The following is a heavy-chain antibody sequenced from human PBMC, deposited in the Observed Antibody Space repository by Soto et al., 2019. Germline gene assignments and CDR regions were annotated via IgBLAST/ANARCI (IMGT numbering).Heavy chain of an antibody. V-gene: IGHV5-51*01. D-gene: IGHD2-2*01. Sequence: PGESLKISCKGSGYSFSTYSIGWVRQVPGKGLEWIGNIFSSDSNAGYSPSFQGQVTISVDKSISTTYLQWSSLKASDTAIYYCATWRSSHWFDYWGKGTLVTVSS. CDR1: GYSFSTYS. CDR3: ATWRSSHWFDY. CDR2: IFSSDSNA. J-gene: IGHJ4*02.